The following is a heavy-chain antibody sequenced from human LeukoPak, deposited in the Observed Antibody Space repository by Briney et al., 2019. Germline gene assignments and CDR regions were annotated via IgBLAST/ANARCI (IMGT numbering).Heavy chain of an antibody. CDR3: ARPTFSGYYSGPFDI. CDR2: IYYSGST. Sequence: SEALSLTCTVSGGSISSSTYYWGWIRQPPGKGLEWIGSIYYSGSTYYNPSLKSRVTISVDTSKNQFSLKLSSVTAADTAVYFCARPTFSGYYSGPFDIWGQGTIVTVSS. D-gene: IGHD3-22*01. J-gene: IGHJ3*02. CDR1: GGSISSSTYY. V-gene: IGHV4-39*01.